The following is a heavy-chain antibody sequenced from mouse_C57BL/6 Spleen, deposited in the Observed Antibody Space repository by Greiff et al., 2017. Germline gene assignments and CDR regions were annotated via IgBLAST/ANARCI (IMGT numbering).Heavy chain of an antibody. V-gene: IGHV1-18*01. Sequence: VQLQQSGPELVKPGASVKIPCKASGYTFTDYNMDWVKQSHGKSLEWIGDINPNNGGTIYNQKFKGKATLTVDKSSSTAYMERRSLTSEDTAVYYCARSDYDGAWFAYWGQGTLVTVSA. D-gene: IGHD2-4*01. CDR1: GYTFTDYN. CDR2: INPNNGGT. CDR3: ARSDYDGAWFAY. J-gene: IGHJ3*01.